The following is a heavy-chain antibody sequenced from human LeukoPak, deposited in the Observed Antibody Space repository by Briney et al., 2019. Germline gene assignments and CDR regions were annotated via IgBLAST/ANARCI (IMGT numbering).Heavy chain of an antibody. CDR1: GYTFTSYY. D-gene: IGHD5-12*01. CDR2: INPSGGST. CDR3: ARRQIVATIFGY. J-gene: IGHJ4*02. V-gene: IGHV1-46*01. Sequence: ASVKVSCKASGYTFTSYYMHWVRQAPGQGLEWMGIINPSGGSTSYAQKFQGRVTITRNTSISTAYMELSSLRSEDTAVYYCARRQIVATIFGYWGQGTLVTVSS.